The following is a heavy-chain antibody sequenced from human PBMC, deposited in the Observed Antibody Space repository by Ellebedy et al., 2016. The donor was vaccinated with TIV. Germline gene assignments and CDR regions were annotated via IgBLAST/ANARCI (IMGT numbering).Heavy chain of an antibody. J-gene: IGHJ4*01. CDR3: ARAAIYGSASFFRLGPPRRLYHFDY. CDR1: GDSFSSYF. D-gene: IGHD3-10*01. V-gene: IGHV4-34*01. Sequence: SETLSLTXAVSGDSFSSYFWTWIRQSPGKGLEWIGEISHSGDTNYNPSLKSRLTISVDAFKKQFSLTLPSVTAADTAVYYWARAAIYGSASFFRLGPPRRLYHFDYWGQGIKVTVSS. CDR2: ISHSGDT.